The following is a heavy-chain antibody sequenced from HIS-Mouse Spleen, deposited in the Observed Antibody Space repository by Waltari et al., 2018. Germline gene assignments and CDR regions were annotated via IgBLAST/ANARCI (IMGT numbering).Heavy chain of an antibody. CDR2: SKRKTDGGTK. CDR1: GFTFSNAW. J-gene: IGHJ4*02. D-gene: IGHD5-12*01. Sequence: EVQLVESGGGLVKPGGSLRLSCAASGFTFSNAWMSCVRQAQGKGREGVGRSKRKTDGGTKEYAATGKGRVNISRDDAKNTLYLQMNSLKTEDTAVYYCTTDPNSGYPDYWGQGTLVTVSS. V-gene: IGHV3-15*01. CDR3: TTDPNSGYPDY.